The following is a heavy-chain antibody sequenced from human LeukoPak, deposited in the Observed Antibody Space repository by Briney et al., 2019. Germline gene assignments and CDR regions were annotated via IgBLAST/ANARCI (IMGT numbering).Heavy chain of an antibody. Sequence: ASVKVSCKVSGYTLTELSMHWVRQAPGQWLEWMGWISAYNGNTNYAQKLQGRVTMTTDTSTSTAYMELRSLRSDDTAVYYCAIAAAGTPGGWFDPWGQGTLVTVSS. J-gene: IGHJ5*02. CDR3: AIAAAGTPGGWFDP. CDR1: GYTLTELS. V-gene: IGHV1-18*01. CDR2: ISAYNGNT. D-gene: IGHD6-13*01.